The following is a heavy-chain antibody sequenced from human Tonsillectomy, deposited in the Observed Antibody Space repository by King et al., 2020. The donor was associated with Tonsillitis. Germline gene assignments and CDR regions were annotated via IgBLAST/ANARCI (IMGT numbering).Heavy chain of an antibody. Sequence: VQLVESGGGLVQPGGSLRLSCAGSGFTFSSYEMNWVRQAPGKGLEWISYIISDGMTIYYADSVKGRFTISRDNAKNSLYLQMNSLTADDTAVYYCAREGGARSLSDWFDPWGQGTLVIVSS. V-gene: IGHV3-48*03. CDR3: AREGGARSLSDWFDP. CDR2: IISDGMTI. J-gene: IGHJ5*02. D-gene: IGHD3-16*01. CDR1: GFTFSSYE.